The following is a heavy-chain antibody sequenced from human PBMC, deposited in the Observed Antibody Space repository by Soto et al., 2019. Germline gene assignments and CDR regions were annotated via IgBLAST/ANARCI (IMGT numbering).Heavy chain of an antibody. CDR2: IYYSGST. CDR3: ARVLRYFDWSRGVGNFDY. CDR1: GGSISSGGYY. V-gene: IGHV4-31*03. D-gene: IGHD3-9*01. J-gene: IGHJ4*02. Sequence: QVQLQESGPGLVKPSQTLSLTCTVSGGSISSGGYYWSWIRQHPGKGLEWIRYIYYSGSTYYNPSLKSRVTISVDTSKNQFSLKLSSVTAADTAVYYCARVLRYFDWSRGVGNFDYWGQGTLVTVSS.